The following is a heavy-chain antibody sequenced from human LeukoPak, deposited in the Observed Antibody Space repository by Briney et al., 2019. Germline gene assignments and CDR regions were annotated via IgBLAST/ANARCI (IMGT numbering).Heavy chain of an antibody. CDR3: AKDRTLRYFDWLSYYLDY. J-gene: IGHJ4*02. D-gene: IGHD3-9*01. Sequence: PGGSLRLSCAASGFTFSSYGMHWVRQAPGKGLEWVAFIRYDGSNKYYADSVKGRSTISRDNSKNTLYLQMNSLRAEDTAVYYCAKDRTLRYFDWLSYYLDYWGQGTLVTVSS. CDR2: IRYDGSNK. CDR1: GFTFSSYG. V-gene: IGHV3-30*02.